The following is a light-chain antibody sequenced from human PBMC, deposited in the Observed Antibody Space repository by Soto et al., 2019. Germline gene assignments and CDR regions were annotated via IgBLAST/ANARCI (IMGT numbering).Light chain of an antibody. J-gene: IGLJ2*01. Sequence: VVTQPPSASGTPGQRVTISCSGSYSNIGRNYVYWYQKLPGTAPKLLIYNNNRRPSGVPDRFSVSKSGTSASLAISGLRSEDAADYYCASWDDSLSGYVVFGGGTKVTVL. CDR1: YSNIGRNY. CDR2: NNN. V-gene: IGLV1-47*02. CDR3: ASWDDSLSGYVV.